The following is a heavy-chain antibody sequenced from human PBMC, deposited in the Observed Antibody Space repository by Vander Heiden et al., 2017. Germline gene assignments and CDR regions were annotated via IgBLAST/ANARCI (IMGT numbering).Heavy chain of an antibody. CDR2: IYYSGST. D-gene: IGHD6-19*01. CDR3: ARHRTDSSGWYPNWFDP. Sequence: QLQLQESGTGLVKPSETLSLTCTVPVGSIRSTSYYWGWIPQPPGKGLEWIGTIYYSGSTYYNPSLKSRVTISVDTSKNQFSLKLNSVTAADMAVDYCARHRTDSSGWYPNWFDPWGQGTLVTVSS. J-gene: IGHJ5*02. V-gene: IGHV4-39*01. CDR1: VGSIRSTSYY.